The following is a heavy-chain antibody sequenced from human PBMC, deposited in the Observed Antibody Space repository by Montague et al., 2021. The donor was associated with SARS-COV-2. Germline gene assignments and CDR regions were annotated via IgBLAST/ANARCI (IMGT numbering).Heavy chain of an antibody. Sequence: PPLVKPTQTLTLTCTFSGFSLSTSGMCVSWIRQPPGKALEWLALIDWDDDKYYSTSLKTRLTISKDTSKNQVVLTMTNMDPVDTATYYCARTYYDILPNLYYFDXWGQGTLVTVSS. J-gene: IGHJ4*02. CDR2: IDWDDDK. D-gene: IGHD3-9*01. CDR3: ARTYYDILPNLYYFDX. CDR1: GFSLSTSGMC. V-gene: IGHV2-70*01.